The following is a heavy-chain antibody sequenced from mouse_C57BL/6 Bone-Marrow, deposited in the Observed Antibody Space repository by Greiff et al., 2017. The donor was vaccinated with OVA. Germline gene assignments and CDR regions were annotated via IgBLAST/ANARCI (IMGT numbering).Heavy chain of an antibody. V-gene: IGHV14-4*01. CDR2: IDPENGDT. CDR1: GFNIKDDY. CDR3: TPTSMDY. Sequence: VHVKQSGAELVRPGASVKLSCTASGFNIKDDYMHWVKQRPEQGLEWIGWIDPENGDTEYASKFQGKATITADTSSNTAYLQLSSLTSEDTAVYYCTPTSMDYWGQGTSVTVSS. J-gene: IGHJ4*01.